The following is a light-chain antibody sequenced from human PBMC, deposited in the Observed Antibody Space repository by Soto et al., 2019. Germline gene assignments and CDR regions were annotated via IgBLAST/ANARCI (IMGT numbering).Light chain of an antibody. V-gene: IGKV2-30*01. CDR2: RVS. CDR3: MHAVYWPFN. Sequence: VLTQSPPLLPFTLGQPASISCTSSQSLVYRDGQTYLSWFQQRPGQSPRRLVYRVSNRDTGVPVRFSASGSGTDFTIKSSRLEADDVAVYFCMHAVYWPFNFGHGTKVDIK. J-gene: IGKJ3*01. CDR1: QSLVYRDGQTY.